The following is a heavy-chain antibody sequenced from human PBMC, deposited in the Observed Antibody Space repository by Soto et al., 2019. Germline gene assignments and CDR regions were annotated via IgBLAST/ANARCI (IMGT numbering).Heavy chain of an antibody. V-gene: IGHV4-4*07. CDR2: IYATGTT. CDR3: VRDGTKTLRDWFDP. Sequence: SETLSLTCTVSGASISGFYWSWIRKSAGKGLEWIGRIYATGTTDYNPSLKSRVMMSVDTSKKQFSLKLRSVTAADTAVYYCVRDGTKTLRDWFDPWGQGISVTVPS. D-gene: IGHD1-1*01. J-gene: IGHJ5*02. CDR1: GASISGFY.